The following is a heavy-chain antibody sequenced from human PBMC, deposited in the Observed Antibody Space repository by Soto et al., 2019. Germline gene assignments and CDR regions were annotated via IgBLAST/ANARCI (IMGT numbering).Heavy chain of an antibody. CDR1: GDSVSSNSAG. V-gene: IGHV6-1*01. Sequence: SQTLSLTCAITGDSVSSNSAGWSWVRQSPSRGLEWLGRTYYRSKWYYEYAVSVRGRITINPDTSKNQYSLQLNSVTPEDTAVYFCARGEQYSGRIISYWGQGTLVTVSS. CDR3: ARGEQYSGRIISY. J-gene: IGHJ4*02. CDR2: TYYRSKWYY. D-gene: IGHD1-26*01.